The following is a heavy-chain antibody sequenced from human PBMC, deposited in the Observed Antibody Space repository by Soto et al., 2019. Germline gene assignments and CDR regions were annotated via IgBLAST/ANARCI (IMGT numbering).Heavy chain of an antibody. Sequence: EVQLLESGGGLVQPGGSLRLSCAASGFTFSSYAMSWVRQAPGKGLEWVSAISGSGGSTYYPDSVKGRFTISRDNSKNTLYLQMNSLRAEDTAVYYCAKDPHSGSYYSLFDYWGQGTLVTVSS. CDR2: ISGSGGST. D-gene: IGHD1-26*01. CDR1: GFTFSSYA. V-gene: IGHV3-23*01. CDR3: AKDPHSGSYYSLFDY. J-gene: IGHJ4*02.